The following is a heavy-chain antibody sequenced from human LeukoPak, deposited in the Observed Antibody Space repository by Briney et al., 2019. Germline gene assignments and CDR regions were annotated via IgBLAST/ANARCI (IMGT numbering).Heavy chain of an antibody. V-gene: IGHV3-15*01. D-gene: IGHD2-15*01. CDR2: VKTKADGGTT. CDR3: TTYCIGAICYLAKGDY. CDR1: GFTFTNAW. Sequence: PGGSLRLSCAASGFTFTNAWMRWVRQAPGKGLEWVGHVKTKADGGTTDYAAPVKGRFTISRDDSKNTLYLQMNSLKTEDTAVYYCTTYCIGAICYLAKGDYWGQGTLVTVSS. J-gene: IGHJ4*02.